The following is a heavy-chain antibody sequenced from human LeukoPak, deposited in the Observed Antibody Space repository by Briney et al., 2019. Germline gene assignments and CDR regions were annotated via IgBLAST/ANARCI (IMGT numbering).Heavy chain of an antibody. CDR1: GFTFSSYA. CDR3: ARSVTVIPFDY. D-gene: IGHD2-21*02. V-gene: IGHV3-30*04. J-gene: IGHJ4*02. Sequence: PGGSLRLSCAASGFTFSSYAMHWVRQAPGKGLEWVAVISYDGGNKYYADSVKGRFTISRDNAKNSLYLQMNSLRAEDTAVYYCARSVTVIPFDYWGQGTLVTVSS. CDR2: ISYDGGNK.